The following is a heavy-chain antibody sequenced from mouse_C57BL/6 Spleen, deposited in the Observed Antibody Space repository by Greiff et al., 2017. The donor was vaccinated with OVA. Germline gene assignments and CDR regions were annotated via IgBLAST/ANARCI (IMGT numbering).Heavy chain of an antibody. CDR2: ISDGGSYT. Sequence: EVQLVESGGGLVKPGGSLKLSCAASGFTFSSYAMSWVRPTPEKRLEWVATISDGGSYTYYPDNVKGRFPISRDNAKNNLYLQMSHLKSEDTAMYYCARKEDYSNSFAYWGQGTLVTVSA. CDR3: ARKEDYSNSFAY. V-gene: IGHV5-4*01. J-gene: IGHJ3*01. CDR1: GFTFSSYA. D-gene: IGHD2-5*01.